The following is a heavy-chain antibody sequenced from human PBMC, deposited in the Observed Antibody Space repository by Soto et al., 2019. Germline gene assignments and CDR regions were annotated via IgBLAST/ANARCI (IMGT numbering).Heavy chain of an antibody. J-gene: IGHJ4*02. CDR3: ARRALPQCINGVCYKDGFWDY. V-gene: IGHV4-31*03. D-gene: IGHD2-8*01. Sequence: SDTLSLTCTVSGGSVSSGGYYWSWIRQHPGTGLEWIGYIYYSGTTYFNPSLKSRASISLDTSKNEFSLKLTSVTAADTAVYYCARRALPQCINGVCYKDGFWDYWGQGALVTVSS. CDR2: IYYSGTT. CDR1: GGSVSSGGYY.